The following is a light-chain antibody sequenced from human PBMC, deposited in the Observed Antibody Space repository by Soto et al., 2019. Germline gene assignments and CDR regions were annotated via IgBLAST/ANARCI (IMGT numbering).Light chain of an antibody. V-gene: IGKV3-11*01. CDR3: QQRSNWLQLT. CDR2: DAS. CDR1: QSVSSY. J-gene: IGKJ5*01. Sequence: EIVLTQAPATLSLSPGERATLSCRASQSVSSYLAWYQQKPGQDPRLLIYDASNRATGIPARFSGSGSGTDFTLTISSLEPEDFAVYYCQQRSNWLQLTFGQGTRLEIK.